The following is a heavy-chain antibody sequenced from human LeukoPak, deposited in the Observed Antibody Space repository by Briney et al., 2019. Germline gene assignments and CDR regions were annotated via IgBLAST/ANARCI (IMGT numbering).Heavy chain of an antibody. CDR1: VYTVTVHY. J-gene: IGHJ5*02. D-gene: IGHD3-22*01. V-gene: IGHV1-18*04. Sequence: ASVTVSRMASVYTVTVHYIHWVREAPRQGLEWMGWMSAYNANTNYAQKLQGRVAMTTDTSTSTAYMELRSLRSDDTAVYYCARDQGPYYYDSSGSGFDPWGQGTLVTVSS. CDR2: MSAYNANT. CDR3: ARDQGPYYYDSSGSGFDP.